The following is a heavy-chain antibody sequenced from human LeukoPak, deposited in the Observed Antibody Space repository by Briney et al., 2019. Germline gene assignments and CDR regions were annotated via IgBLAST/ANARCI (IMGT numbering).Heavy chain of an antibody. J-gene: IGHJ1*01. CDR2: IYYSGST. CDR1: GGSVSSGGYY. Sequence: SETLSLTCTVSGGSVSSGGYYWSWIRQPPGKGLEWIGYIYYSGSTNYNPSLKSRVTISVDTSKNQFSLKLSSVTAADTAVYYCARDRDGDYVWGQGTLVTVSS. CDR3: ARDRDGDYV. D-gene: IGHD4-17*01. V-gene: IGHV4-61*08.